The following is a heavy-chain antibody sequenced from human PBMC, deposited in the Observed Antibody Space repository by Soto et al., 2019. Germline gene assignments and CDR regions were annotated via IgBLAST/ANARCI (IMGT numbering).Heavy chain of an antibody. V-gene: IGHV3-30*03. CDR3: AGNYYDFWSGYYTQYYYGMDV. CDR2: ISYDGSNK. Sequence: GGSLRLSCAASGFTFSSYGMHWVRQAPGKGLEWVAVISYDGSNKYYADSVKGRFTISRDNSKNTLYLQMNSLRAEDTAVYYCAGNYYDFWSGYYTQYYYGMDVWGQGTTVTVSS. J-gene: IGHJ6*02. D-gene: IGHD3-3*01. CDR1: GFTFSSYG.